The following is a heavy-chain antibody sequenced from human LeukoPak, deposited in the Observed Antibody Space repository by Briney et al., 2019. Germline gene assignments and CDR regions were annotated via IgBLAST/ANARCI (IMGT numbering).Heavy chain of an antibody. CDR1: GYTFTSYD. CDR3: ARWAWELRHFDY. V-gene: IGHV1-8*03. Sequence: ASVKVTCKASGYTFTSYDINWVRQATGQGLEWMGWMNPNSGNTGYAQKFQGRVTITRNTSISTAYMELSSLRSEDTAVYYCARWAWELRHFDYWGQGTLVTVSS. J-gene: IGHJ4*02. CDR2: MNPNSGNT. D-gene: IGHD1-26*01.